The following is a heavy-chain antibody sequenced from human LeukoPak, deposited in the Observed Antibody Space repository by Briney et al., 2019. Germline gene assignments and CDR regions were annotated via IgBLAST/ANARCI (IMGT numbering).Heavy chain of an antibody. J-gene: IGHJ3*02. D-gene: IGHD3-22*01. V-gene: IGHV4-59*11. CDR1: GGSISGHS. CDR3: ARDYYDSRGDAFDI. CDR2: IFYSGPT. Sequence: SETLSLTCTVSGGSISGHSWSWIRQPPGKGLEWVGYIFYSGPTNYSPSLKSRVTISVDTSKNQFSLRLSSVTAADTAVYYCARDYYDSRGDAFDIWGQGTMVTVSS.